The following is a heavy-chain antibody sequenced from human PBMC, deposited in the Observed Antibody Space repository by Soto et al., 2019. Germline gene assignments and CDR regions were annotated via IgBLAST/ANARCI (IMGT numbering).Heavy chain of an antibody. Sequence: EVQLVESGGGLVQPGRSLRLSCAASGFSFDDYAMHWVRQAPGKGLEWVSGISWNSGSIGYADSVKGRFTISRDNAKKSLYLQMNSLRAEDTALYYCAKERGATDWYFDLWGRGTLVTVSS. V-gene: IGHV3-9*01. J-gene: IGHJ2*01. CDR2: ISWNSGSI. CDR3: AKERGATDWYFDL. CDR1: GFSFDDYA.